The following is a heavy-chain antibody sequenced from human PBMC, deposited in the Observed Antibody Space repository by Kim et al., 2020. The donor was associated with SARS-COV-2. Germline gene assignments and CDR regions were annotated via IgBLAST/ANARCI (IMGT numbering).Heavy chain of an antibody. CDR2: IWYDGNNK. D-gene: IGHD3-22*01. CDR3: ATDDSSGKPGGY. Sequence: GALRLSCAASGFTFSNYGMHWVRQAPGKGLEWVAVIWYDGNNKNYADSVKGRFTNSRDNSKNTLYLQMNSLRAEDTAVYYCATDDSSGKPGGYWGQGTLVTVSS. V-gene: IGHV3-33*01. J-gene: IGHJ4*02. CDR1: GFTFSNYG.